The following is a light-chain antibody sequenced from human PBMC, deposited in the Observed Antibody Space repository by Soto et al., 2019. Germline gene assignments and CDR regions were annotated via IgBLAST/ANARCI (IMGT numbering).Light chain of an antibody. J-gene: IGKJ1*01. Sequence: EIVLTQSPGTLSLSPGERAILSCRASQSVSSNLAWYQQKPGQAPRLLIYGASTRATGIPARFSGSGSETEFTLTISSLQSEDFAVYCCQQYNNWPPTFGQGTKVHIK. CDR3: QQYNNWPPT. CDR2: GAS. CDR1: QSVSSN. V-gene: IGKV3-15*01.